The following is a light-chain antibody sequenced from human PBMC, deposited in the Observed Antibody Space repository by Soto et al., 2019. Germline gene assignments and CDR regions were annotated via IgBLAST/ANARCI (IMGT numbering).Light chain of an antibody. CDR2: GAS. Sequence: TQSPGTLSLSPGERAILFCRASQNIRNSYLAWYQQKPGQAPRLLIFGASSRATGIPDRFSGSGSGTDFTLTISRLEPEDFAVYYCQQHGISHITFGQGTRLEIK. V-gene: IGKV3-20*01. CDR3: QQHGISHIT. CDR1: QNIRNSY. J-gene: IGKJ5*01.